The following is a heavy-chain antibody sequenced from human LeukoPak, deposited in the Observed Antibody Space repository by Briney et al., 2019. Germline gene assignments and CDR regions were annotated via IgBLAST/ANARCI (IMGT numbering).Heavy chain of an antibody. J-gene: IGHJ4*02. CDR2: SYYSGST. V-gene: IGHV4-39*01. Sequence: SSETLSLTCSVSGGSISRSTYYWGWIRQPPGKGLEWIGSSYYSGSTHYNPSLKSRVAISVDTSKNQFSLKLSSVTAADTAVYYCARFPEAGMIRGLIRLGFDYWGQGILVTVSS. D-gene: IGHD3-10*01. CDR3: ARFPEAGMIRGLIRLGFDY. CDR1: GGSISRSTYY.